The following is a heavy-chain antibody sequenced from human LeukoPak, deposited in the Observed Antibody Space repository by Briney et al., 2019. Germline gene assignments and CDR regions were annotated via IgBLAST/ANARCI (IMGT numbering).Heavy chain of an antibody. Sequence: SETLSLTCAVSGYSISSGYYWDWIRQPPGKGLEWIGSIYHSGSTYYNPSLKSRVTISVDTSKNQFSLKLSSVTAADTAVYYCARHRYDFWSGYPRGPISYWGQGTLVTVSS. CDR1: GYSISSGYY. CDR2: IYHSGST. J-gene: IGHJ4*02. D-gene: IGHD3-3*01. CDR3: ARHRYDFWSGYPRGPISY. V-gene: IGHV4-38-2*01.